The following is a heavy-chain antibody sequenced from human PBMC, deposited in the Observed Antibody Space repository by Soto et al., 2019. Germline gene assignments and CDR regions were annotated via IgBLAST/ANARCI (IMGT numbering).Heavy chain of an antibody. CDR2: IYSGGST. D-gene: IGHD6-19*01. J-gene: IGHJ4*02. CDR1: GFTVSSNY. V-gene: IGHV3-66*01. CDR3: ARAVRQWLGLYYFDY. Sequence: EVQLVESGGGLVQPGGSLRLSCAASGFTVSSNYMSWVRQAPGKGLEWVSVIYSGGSTYYADSVKGRFTISRDNSKNTLYLQMNSLRAEDTAVYYCARAVRQWLGLYYFDYWGQGTLVTVSS.